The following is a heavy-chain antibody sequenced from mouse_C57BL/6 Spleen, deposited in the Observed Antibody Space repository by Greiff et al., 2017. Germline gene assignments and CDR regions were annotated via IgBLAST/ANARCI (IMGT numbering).Heavy chain of an antibody. J-gene: IGHJ3*01. CDR2: IDPSDSYT. CDR1: GYTFTSYW. V-gene: IGHV1-59*01. CDR3: ARGDGYY. D-gene: IGHD2-3*01. Sequence: VQLQQPGAELVRPGPSVKLSCKASGYTFTSYWMHWVKQRPGQGLEWIGVIDPSDSYTNYNQKFKGKATLTVDTSSSTAYMQLSSLTSEDSAVYYCARGDGYYWGQGTLVTVSA.